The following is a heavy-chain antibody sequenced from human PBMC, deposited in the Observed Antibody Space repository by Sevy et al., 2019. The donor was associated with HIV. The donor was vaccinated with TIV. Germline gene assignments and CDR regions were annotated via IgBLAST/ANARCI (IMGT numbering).Heavy chain of an antibody. CDR2: ISAYNGNT. V-gene: IGHV1-18*04. CDR1: GYTFTSYG. J-gene: IGHJ6*03. CDR3: ARDGNTTVRGVPTYYYYYYMDV. D-gene: IGHD3-10*01. Sequence: ASVKVSCKASGYTFTSYGISWVRQAPGQGLEWMGWISAYNGNTNYAQKLQGRVTMTTDTSTSTAYMELRSLRSDDTAVYYCARDGNTTVRGVPTYYYYYYMDVWGKGTTVTVSS.